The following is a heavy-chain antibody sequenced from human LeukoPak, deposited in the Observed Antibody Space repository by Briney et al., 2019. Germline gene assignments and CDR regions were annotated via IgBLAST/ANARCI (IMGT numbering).Heavy chain of an antibody. CDR1: GFTFSSYA. Sequence: GGSLRLSCAASGFTFSSYAMSWVRQAPGKGLEWVSSISSSSSYIYYADSVKGRFTISRDNAKNSLYLQMNSLRAEDTTVYYCARGYGDHTCDYWGQGTLVTVSS. CDR2: ISSSSSYI. D-gene: IGHD4-17*01. CDR3: ARGYGDHTCDY. V-gene: IGHV3-21*01. J-gene: IGHJ4*02.